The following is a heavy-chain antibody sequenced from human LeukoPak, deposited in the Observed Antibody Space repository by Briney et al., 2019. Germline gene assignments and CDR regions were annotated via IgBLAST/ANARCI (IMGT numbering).Heavy chain of an antibody. J-gene: IGHJ4*02. Sequence: PSETLSLTCTASGGSISSGGYYWSWIRQHPGKGLEWIGYIYYSGSTYYNPSLKSRVTISVDTSKNQFSLKLSSVTAADTAVYYCARDHPRGDSGYVQGDYWGQGTLVTVSS. CDR3: ARDHPRGDSGYVQGDY. V-gene: IGHV4-31*03. CDR2: IYYSGST. D-gene: IGHD5-12*01. CDR1: GGSISSGGYY.